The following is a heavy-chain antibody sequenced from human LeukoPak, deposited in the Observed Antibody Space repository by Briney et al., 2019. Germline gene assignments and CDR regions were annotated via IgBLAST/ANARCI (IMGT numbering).Heavy chain of an antibody. CDR2: IYYSGST. J-gene: IGHJ4*02. CDR3: ARHGDGYLSYFDY. Sequence: PSETLSLTCTVSGGSISSYYWNWIRQPPGKGLEWIGYIYYSGSTNHSPSLKSRVTISVDTSKNQFSLRLSSVTAADTAVYYCARHGDGYLSYFDYWGQGTLVTVSS. CDR1: GGSISSYY. V-gene: IGHV4-59*08. D-gene: IGHD5-12*01.